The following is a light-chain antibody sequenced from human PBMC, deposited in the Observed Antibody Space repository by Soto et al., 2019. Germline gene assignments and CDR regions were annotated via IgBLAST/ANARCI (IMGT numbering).Light chain of an antibody. CDR3: PQYENLPIT. V-gene: IGKV1-33*01. CDR2: DAS. J-gene: IGKJ5*01. Sequence: IQMTQSPSSLSASVGDRVTITCQATQDISNLLNWFQQKPGKAPKLLIYDASNLETGVPSRFSGSGSGTDFTFTISSLQAEDIATYYCPQYENLPITFGQGTLLEIK. CDR1: QDISNL.